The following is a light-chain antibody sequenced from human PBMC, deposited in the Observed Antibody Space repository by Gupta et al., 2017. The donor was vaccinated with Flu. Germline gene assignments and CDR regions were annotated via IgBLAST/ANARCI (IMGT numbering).Light chain of an antibody. J-gene: IGLJ2*01. CDR1: NSNIGSKY. Sequence: SNSNIGSKYVHWYQQLPGTAPKLLISRNYERPSGVPDRFSGSKSGTSASLAISGLRSEDEADYYCASWDDNVSGVVFGGGTKLTVL. V-gene: IGLV1-47*01. CDR2: RNY. CDR3: ASWDDNVSGVV.